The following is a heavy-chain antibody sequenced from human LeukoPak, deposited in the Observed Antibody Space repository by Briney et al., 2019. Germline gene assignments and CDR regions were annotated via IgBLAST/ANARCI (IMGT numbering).Heavy chain of an antibody. CDR1: GFTFSSYA. CDR3: AKSETSHCGGDCYAYYFDY. Sequence: PGGSLRLSCAASGFTFSSYAMSWVRQAPGKGLERVSAISGSGGSTYYADSVKGRFTISRDNSKNTLYLQMNSLRAEDTAVYYCAKSETSHCGGDCYAYYFDYWGQGTLVTVSS. CDR2: ISGSGGST. D-gene: IGHD2-21*01. J-gene: IGHJ4*02. V-gene: IGHV3-23*01.